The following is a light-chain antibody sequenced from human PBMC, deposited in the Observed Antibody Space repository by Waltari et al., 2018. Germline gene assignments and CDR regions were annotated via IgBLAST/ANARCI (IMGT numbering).Light chain of an antibody. J-gene: IGKJ4*01. CDR2: ADS. CDR1: QSFSTN. Sequence: EILLTQSPATLSVSPGERATLSCRASQSFSTNLAWYQQKPGQVPRLIIYADSTRATGVAARFSGSGSGTEFTLTLSSLQSEDFAVYYCQQYHHWPLTFGGGTEVEIK. V-gene: IGKV3-15*01. CDR3: QQYHHWPLT.